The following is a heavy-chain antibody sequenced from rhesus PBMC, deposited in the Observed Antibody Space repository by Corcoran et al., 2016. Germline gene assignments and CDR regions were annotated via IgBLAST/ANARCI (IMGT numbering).Heavy chain of an antibody. J-gene: IGHJ6*01. Sequence: QVRLQESGPGLVKPSETLSLTCPVSGGSISSTNWWSWIRQSPGKGLEWMGNIAGRSGATSYKPSLKSRGTISTDTSKNQFSMKLSSVTAADKAVYYCARQGYTDHLGGLDSWGQGVVVTVSS. D-gene: IGHD2-39*02. CDR1: GGSISSTNW. CDR2: IAGRSGAT. V-gene: IGHV4-65*02. CDR3: ARQGYTDHLGGLDS.